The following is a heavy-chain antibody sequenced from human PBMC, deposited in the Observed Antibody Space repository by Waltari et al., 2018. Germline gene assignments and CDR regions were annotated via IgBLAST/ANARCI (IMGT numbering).Heavy chain of an antibody. CDR2: VYNGGAT. CDR1: GDSVCTGNYY. Sequence: QVQLQESGPGLVRPSATLALTCTVVGDSVCTGNYYWSCIRQPPGKGLEWIGYVYNGGATNRKPSLRRRVTISLDKSKNQFFLRLNSVTVADTAVYYCARAKGSIFGVDPWGQGSLVTVSS. V-gene: IGHV4-61*01. J-gene: IGHJ5*02. CDR3: ARAKGSIFGVDP. D-gene: IGHD3-3*01.